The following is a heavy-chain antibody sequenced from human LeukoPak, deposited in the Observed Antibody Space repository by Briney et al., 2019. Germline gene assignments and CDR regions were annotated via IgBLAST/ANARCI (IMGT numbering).Heavy chain of an antibody. Sequence: GASVKVSCKASGYTFTSYGISWVRQAPGQGLERRGWISAYNGNTNYAQKLQGRVTMTTDTSTSTAYMELRSLRSDDKAVYYCARVRGAYFSYYYYMDVWGKGTTVTISS. J-gene: IGHJ6*03. CDR2: ISAYNGNT. V-gene: IGHV1-18*01. CDR1: GYTFTSYG. CDR3: ARVRGAYFSYYYYMDV. D-gene: IGHD4-17*01.